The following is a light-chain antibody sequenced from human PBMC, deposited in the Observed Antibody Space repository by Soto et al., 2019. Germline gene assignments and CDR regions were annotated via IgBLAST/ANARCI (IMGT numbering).Light chain of an antibody. CDR2: AAS. J-gene: IGKJ3*01. Sequence: DIQMTQSPSSLSASVGERVTITCRASQSISSYLNWFQQKPGKAPKLLIYAASRLPTGVPSRFSGSGSGTDFTLTISSLQREDFATYYCQESLTSLGTFGPGTKADIK. CDR1: QSISSY. CDR3: QESLTSLGT. V-gene: IGKV1-39*01.